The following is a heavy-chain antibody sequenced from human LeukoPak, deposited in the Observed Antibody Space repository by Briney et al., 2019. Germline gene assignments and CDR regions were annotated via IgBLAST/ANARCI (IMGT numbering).Heavy chain of an antibody. V-gene: IGHV3-21*01. CDR1: GFTFSSYS. CDR2: ISSSSSYI. Sequence: AGSLRLSCAASGFTFSSYSMNWVRPAPGKGLEWVSSISSSSSYIYYADSVKGRFTISRDNAKNSLYLQMNSLRAEDTDVYYCARQLGDAKGDYWGQGTLVNVS. J-gene: IGHJ4*02. CDR3: ARQLGDAKGDY. D-gene: IGHD7-27*01.